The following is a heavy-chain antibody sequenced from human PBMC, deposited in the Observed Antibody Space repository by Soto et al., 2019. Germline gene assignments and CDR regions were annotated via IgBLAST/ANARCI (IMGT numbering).Heavy chain of an antibody. CDR1: GFTFSRYW. J-gene: IGHJ4*02. CDR3: VRLAVITVAPETESRFLEWLSPHCFDY. V-gene: IGHV3-7*01. D-gene: IGHD3-3*01. Sequence: EVQLVESGGGLVQPGGSLRLSCAASGFTFSRYWMTWVRQAPGKGLEWVANIQQDGSERYSVDSVKGRFTISRDNAKNSLYLQVNSLRAEDTAVYYCVRLAVITVAPETESRFLEWLSPHCFDYWGQGTLVTVSS. CDR2: IQQDGSER.